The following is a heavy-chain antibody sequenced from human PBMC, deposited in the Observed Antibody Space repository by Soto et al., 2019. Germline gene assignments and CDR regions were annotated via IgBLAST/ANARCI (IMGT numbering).Heavy chain of an antibody. J-gene: IGHJ4*02. CDR1: GFRFNMGW. Sequence: GGSLRLSCAASGFRFNMGWMNWVRQAPGKGLEWVGHIKPSTDGDYAAPVRGRFTFSKDDSKNTVYLQMNSLKTEDTAVYYCTTDLASQGRGEFDYWGQGTLVTVSS. V-gene: IGHV3-15*07. CDR2: IKPSTDG. CDR3: TTDLASQGRGEFDY.